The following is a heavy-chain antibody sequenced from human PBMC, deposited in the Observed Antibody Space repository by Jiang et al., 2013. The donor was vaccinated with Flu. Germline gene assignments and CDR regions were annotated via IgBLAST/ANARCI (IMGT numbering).Heavy chain of an antibody. D-gene: IGHD2-15*01. J-gene: IGHJ4*02. CDR1: GYTFTSYD. CDR2: MNPNSGNT. Sequence: EVKKPGASVKVSCKASGYTFTSYDINWVRQATGQGLEWMGWMNPNSGNTGYAQKFQGRVTMTRNTSISTAYMELSSLRSEDTAVYYCARGNARYCSGGSCYNYWGQGTLVTVSS. CDR3: ARGNARYCSGGSCYNY. V-gene: IGHV1-8*01.